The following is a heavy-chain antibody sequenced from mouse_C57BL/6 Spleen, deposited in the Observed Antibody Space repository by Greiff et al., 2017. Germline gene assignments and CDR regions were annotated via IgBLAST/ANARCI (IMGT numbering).Heavy chain of an antibody. J-gene: IGHJ2*01. Sequence: VHVKQSGPELVKPGDSVKISCKASGYSFTGYFMNWVMQSHGKSLEWIGRINPYNGDTFYNQKFKGKATLTVDKSSSTAHMELRSLTSEDSAVYYCARSGDYSNYKRLDYWGQGTTLTVSS. D-gene: IGHD2-5*01. V-gene: IGHV1-20*01. CDR1: GYSFTGYF. CDR2: INPYNGDT. CDR3: ARSGDYSNYKRLDY.